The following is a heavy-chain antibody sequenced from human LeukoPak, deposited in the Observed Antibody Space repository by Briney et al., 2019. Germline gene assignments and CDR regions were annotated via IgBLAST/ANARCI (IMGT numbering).Heavy chain of an antibody. V-gene: IGHV1-46*01. CDR2: INLSGGST. CDR3: ARDGYYDSSGYYSVQH. Sequence: ASVKVSCKASGYTFTSYYMHWVRQAPGQGLEWMGIINLSGGSTTYAQEFQGRVTMTRDTSTNTVYMELSSLRSEDTAVYYCARDGYYDSSGYYSVQHWGQGTLVTVSS. D-gene: IGHD3-22*01. CDR1: GYTFTSYY. J-gene: IGHJ1*01.